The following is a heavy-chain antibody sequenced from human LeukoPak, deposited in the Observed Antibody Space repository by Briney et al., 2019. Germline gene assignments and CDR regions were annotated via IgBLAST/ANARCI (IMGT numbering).Heavy chain of an antibody. CDR2: MTGSGGSS. CDR1: GLAFRNFA. J-gene: IGHJ6*03. Sequence: GGSLRLSCAASGLAFRNFAMSWVRQAPGKGLEWVSGMTGSGGSSYYADSVKGRFTISRDNAKNALYLQMNSLRADDTALYYCAKMKGQRLNDYCMDVWGKGITVTVSS. V-gene: IGHV3-23*01. CDR3: AKMKGQRLNDYCMDV.